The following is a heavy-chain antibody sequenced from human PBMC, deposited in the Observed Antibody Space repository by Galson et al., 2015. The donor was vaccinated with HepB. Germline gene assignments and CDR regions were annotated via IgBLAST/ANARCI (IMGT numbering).Heavy chain of an antibody. CDR1: GYTFTSYA. CDR2: INAGNGNT. Sequence: SVKVSCKASGYTFTSYAMHWVRQAPGQRLEWMGWINAGNGNTKYSQKFQGRVTITRDTSASTAYMELSSLRSEDTAVYYCATARGQDIVATMGFDYWGQGTLVTVSS. CDR3: ATARGQDIVATMGFDY. J-gene: IGHJ4*02. D-gene: IGHD5-12*01. V-gene: IGHV1-3*01.